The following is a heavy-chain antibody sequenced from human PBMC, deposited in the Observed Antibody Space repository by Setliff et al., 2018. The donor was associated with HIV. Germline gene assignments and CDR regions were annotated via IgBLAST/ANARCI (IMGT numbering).Heavy chain of an antibody. J-gene: IGHJ4*02. Sequence: DSGPTLVNPTQTLTLTCTFSGFSLSTSGVGVGWIRQPPGKALEWLALIYWDDDKRSSPSLKNRVTITKDTSKNQLVLTMTNLDPVDTATYYGAHCMVSEWGVSRGYPFDYWGQGTLVTGSS. D-gene: IGHD3-22*01. V-gene: IGHV2-5*02. CDR3: AHCMVSEWGVSRGYPFDY. CDR2: IYWDDDK. CDR1: GFSLSTSGVG.